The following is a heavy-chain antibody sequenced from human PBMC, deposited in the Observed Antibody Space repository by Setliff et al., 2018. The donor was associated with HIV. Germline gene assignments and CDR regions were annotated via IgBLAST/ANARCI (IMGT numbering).Heavy chain of an antibody. CDR1: GFTFSYYT. Sequence: SCAASGFTFSYYTMNWVRQAPGKGLEWVSSISDSSTYIYYADSLKGRFTVSRDNARNSLYLHMNSLTADDTAVYYCARAYYSSGSADYWGQGTLVTVSS. J-gene: IGHJ4*02. CDR3: ARAYYSSGSADY. D-gene: IGHD6-19*01. V-gene: IGHV3-21*01. CDR2: ISDSSTYI.